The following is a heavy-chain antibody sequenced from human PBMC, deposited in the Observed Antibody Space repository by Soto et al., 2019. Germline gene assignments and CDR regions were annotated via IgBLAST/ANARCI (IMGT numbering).Heavy chain of an antibody. CDR1: GASISSGGY. J-gene: IGHJ4*02. CDR3: AGIVWAEAAQLAS. V-gene: IGHV4-31*03. Sequence: PSETLSLTCTVSGASISSGGYWSWIRQHPGKGLEWIGYIYYSGRTYYNPSLNSRVTISVDTSKNQFSLKLNSVTAADTAVYFRAGIVWAEAAQLASCGQGTLDIVSS. CDR2: IYYSGRT. D-gene: IGHD2-15*01.